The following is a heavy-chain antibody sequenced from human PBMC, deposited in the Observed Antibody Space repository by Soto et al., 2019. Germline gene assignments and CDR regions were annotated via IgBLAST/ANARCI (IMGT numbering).Heavy chain of an antibody. V-gene: IGHV1-8*01. CDR2: MNPNSGNT. Sequence: GASVKVSCKSFGCSFTSFDVHWVRQASGQGLEWMGWMNPNSGNTDYAQRFQGRVTMTTDTSTSTAYMELRSLRSDDTAVYYCATNRYSYGTLFDYWGQGTLVTVSS. CDR1: GCSFTSFD. CDR3: ATNRYSYGTLFDY. D-gene: IGHD5-18*01. J-gene: IGHJ4*02.